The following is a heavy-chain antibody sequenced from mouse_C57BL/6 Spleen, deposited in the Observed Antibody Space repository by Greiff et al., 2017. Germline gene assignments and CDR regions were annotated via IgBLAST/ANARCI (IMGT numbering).Heavy chain of an antibody. V-gene: IGHV1-69*01. J-gene: IGHJ1*03. Sequence: QVQLQQPGAELVMPGASVKLSCKASGYTFTSYWMHWVKQRPGQGLEWIGEIAPSDSYTNYNQKFKGKSTLTVDKSSSTAYMQLSSLTSEDSAVYYCARGGGSSLYWYFDVWGTGTTVTVSS. CDR1: GYTFTSYW. CDR2: IAPSDSYT. CDR3: ARGGGSSLYWYFDV. D-gene: IGHD1-1*01.